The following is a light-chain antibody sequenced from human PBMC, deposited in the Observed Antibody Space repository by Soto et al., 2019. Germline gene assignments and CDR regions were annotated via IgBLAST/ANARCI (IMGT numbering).Light chain of an antibody. CDR3: QTWGTGIQV. CDR2: LNSDGSH. J-gene: IGLJ2*01. V-gene: IGLV4-69*01. Sequence: VLTQSPSASASLGASVKLTCTLSSGHSNYAIAWHQQQPAKGPRYLMKLNSDGSHSKGDGIPDRFSGSSSGAERYLTISSLQSEDEADYYCQTWGTGIQVFGGGPKLTVL. CDR1: SGHSNYA.